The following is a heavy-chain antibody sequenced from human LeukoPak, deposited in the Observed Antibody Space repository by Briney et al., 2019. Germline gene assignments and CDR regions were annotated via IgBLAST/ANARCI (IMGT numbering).Heavy chain of an antibody. V-gene: IGHV3-11*01. CDR3: TPSGPGPGYFDY. D-gene: IGHD1-14*01. J-gene: IGHJ4*02. CDR1: GGSFSGYY. CDR2: ISSSGSTI. Sequence: KPSETLSLTCAVYGGSFSGYYWSWIRQAPGKGLEWVSYISSSGSTIYYADSVKGRFTISRDNAKNSLYLQMNSLRAEDTAVYYCTPSGPGPGYFDYWGQGTLVTVSS.